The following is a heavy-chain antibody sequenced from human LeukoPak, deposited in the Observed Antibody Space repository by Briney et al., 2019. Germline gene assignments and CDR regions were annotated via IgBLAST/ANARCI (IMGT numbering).Heavy chain of an antibody. V-gene: IGHV3-30*18. Sequence: GGSLRLSCAASGFTFSSYGMHWVRQAPGKGLGWVAVISYDGSNKYYADSVKGRFTISRDNSKNTLYLQMNSLRAEDTAVYYCAKDTGSRGDYYYGMDVWGQGTTVTVSS. CDR1: GFTFSSYG. CDR3: AKDTGSRGDYYYGMDV. CDR2: ISYDGSNK. D-gene: IGHD3-16*01. J-gene: IGHJ6*02.